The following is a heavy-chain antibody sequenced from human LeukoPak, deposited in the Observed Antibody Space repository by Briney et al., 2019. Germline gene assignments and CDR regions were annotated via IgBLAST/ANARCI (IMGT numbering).Heavy chain of an antibody. V-gene: IGHV4-4*02. CDR3: ARHGSYSLGF. Sequence: SGTLSLTCAVSGGSISSGGYWSWVRQPPGKGLEWIAQIYYIGSTNYNPSLESRVIMSLDKSTNQLSLRFNSVTAADTAVYYCARHGSYSLGFWGQGALVTVSS. CDR1: GGSISSGGY. D-gene: IGHD4-23*01. J-gene: IGHJ4*02. CDR2: IYYIGST.